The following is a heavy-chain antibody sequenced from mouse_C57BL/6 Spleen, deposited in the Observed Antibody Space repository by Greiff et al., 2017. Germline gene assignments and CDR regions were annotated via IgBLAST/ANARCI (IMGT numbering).Heavy chain of an antibody. CDR2: IHPNSGST. CDR3: SSSHYSNSWFAY. J-gene: IGHJ3*01. Sequence: VQLVEPGAELVKPGASVKLSCKASGYTFTSYWMHWVKQRPGQGLEWIGMIHPNSGSTNYNEKFKNKATLTVDKSSSTDYMLLISLPSEDSAVYYCSSSHYSNSWFAYWGQGTLVTVSA. D-gene: IGHD2-5*01. CDR1: GYTFTSYW. V-gene: IGHV1-64*01.